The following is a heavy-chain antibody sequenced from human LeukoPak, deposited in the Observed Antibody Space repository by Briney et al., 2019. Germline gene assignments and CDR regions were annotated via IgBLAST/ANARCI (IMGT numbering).Heavy chain of an antibody. V-gene: IGHV1-46*01. CDR2: INPSGGST. D-gene: IGHD3-10*01. CDR1: GYTFTGYY. Sequence: ASVKVSCKASGYTFTGYYIHWVRQAPGQGLEWMGIINPSGGSTSYAQKFQGRVTMTRDMSTSTVYMELSSLRSEDTAVYYCASSSGSAPENWFDPWGQGTLVTVSS. J-gene: IGHJ5*02. CDR3: ASSSGSAPENWFDP.